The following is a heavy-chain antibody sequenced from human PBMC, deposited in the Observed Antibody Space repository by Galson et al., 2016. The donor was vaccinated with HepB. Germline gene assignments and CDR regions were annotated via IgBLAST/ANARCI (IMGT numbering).Heavy chain of an antibody. D-gene: IGHD3-9*01. CDR2: ISPGNENT. CDR1: GYIFTNYA. CDR3: AALDLGDY. V-gene: IGHV1-3*01. J-gene: IGHJ4*02. Sequence: SVKVSCKASGYIFTNYAMHWVRQAPGQRLELMGWISPGNENTKYTRNFQGRVAFTRGTSASTAYMELTSLRSEDAAVYYCAALDLGDYWGQGTLVTVSS.